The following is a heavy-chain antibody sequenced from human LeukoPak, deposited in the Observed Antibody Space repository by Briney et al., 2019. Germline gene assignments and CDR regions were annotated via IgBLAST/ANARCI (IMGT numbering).Heavy chain of an antibody. D-gene: IGHD1-26*01. CDR3: ARREYSGSYYGLSWFDP. CDR1: GGSISSSGYY. V-gene: IGHV4-39*01. CDR2: IYYSGST. J-gene: IGHJ5*02. Sequence: SETLSLTCTVSGGSISSSGYYWGWIRQPPGKGLEWIASIYYSGSTYYNPSLKSRVTISVDTSKNQLSLKLSSLTAAVTAVYYCARREYSGSYYGLSWFDPWGQGTLVAVSS.